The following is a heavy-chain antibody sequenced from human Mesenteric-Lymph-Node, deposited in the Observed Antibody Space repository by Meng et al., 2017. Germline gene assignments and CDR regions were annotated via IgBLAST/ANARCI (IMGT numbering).Heavy chain of an antibody. CDR3: ARDHGFLNWFDP. Sequence: QVRLAESGGGLVKAGRSLRLSCAASGFTFSDYYMTWIRQSPGQGLEWIASISPTGGSLYYADSVKGRFSISRDNSKTSLSLQMDSLRVEDTAIYYCARDHGFLNWFDPWGQGTLVTVSS. CDR1: GFTFSDYY. V-gene: IGHV3-11*04. J-gene: IGHJ5*02. D-gene: IGHD2/OR15-2a*01. CDR2: ISPTGGSL.